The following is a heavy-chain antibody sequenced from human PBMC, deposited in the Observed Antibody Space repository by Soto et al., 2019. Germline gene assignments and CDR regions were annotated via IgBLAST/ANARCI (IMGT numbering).Heavy chain of an antibody. CDR2: INPNSGGT. J-gene: IGHJ6*02. D-gene: IGHD5-18*01. Sequence: ASVKVSCKASGYTFTGYYMHWVRQAPGQGLEWMGWINPNSGGTNYAQKFQGRVTMTRDTSISTAYMELSRLRSDDTAVYYCARVPLTGYSYLGYYGMDVWGQGTTVTV. CDR1: GYTFTGYY. V-gene: IGHV1-2*02. CDR3: ARVPLTGYSYLGYYGMDV.